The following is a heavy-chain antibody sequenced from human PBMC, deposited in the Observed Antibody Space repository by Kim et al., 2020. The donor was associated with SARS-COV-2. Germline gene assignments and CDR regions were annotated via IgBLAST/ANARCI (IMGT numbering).Heavy chain of an antibody. CDR2: IYYSGST. CDR3: AAWPAAGTDY. CDR1: GGSISSSSHY. J-gene: IGHJ4*02. Sequence: SETLSLTCTVSGGSISSSSHYWGWIRQPPGKGLEWIGSIYYSGSTYYNPSLKSRVTISVDTSKNQFSLKLSSVTAADTAVYYCAAWPAAGTDYWGQGTLVTVSS. D-gene: IGHD6-13*01. V-gene: IGHV4-39*01.